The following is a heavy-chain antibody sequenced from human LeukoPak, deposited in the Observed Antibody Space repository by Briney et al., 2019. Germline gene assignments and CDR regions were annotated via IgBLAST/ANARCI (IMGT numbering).Heavy chain of an antibody. V-gene: IGHV3-23*01. D-gene: IGHD5-24*01. Sequence: GGSLRLSCAASGFTFSSYAMSWVRQAPGKGLEWVSSISGSDGSTYYADSVKGRFIISRDNSKNTLYLQMNSLRAEDTAVYYCARDCEVLGDLATIPPGFDYWGQGTLVTVSS. CDR2: ISGSDGST. CDR3: ARDCEVLGDLATIPPGFDY. CDR1: GFTFSSYA. J-gene: IGHJ4*02.